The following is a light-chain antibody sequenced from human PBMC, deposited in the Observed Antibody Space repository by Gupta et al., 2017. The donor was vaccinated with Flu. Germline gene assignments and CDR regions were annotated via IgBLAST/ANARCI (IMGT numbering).Light chain of an antibody. CDR2: DAS. CDR3: QQYYSLPQN. V-gene: IGKV1-33*01. CDR1: QEISNY. Sequence: PSSLSTSLGDRVTITCQASQEISNYLNWYQQQPGKAPKLLIYDASYLETGVPSRFSGSGSGTHFTFTIDTLQPEDIAAYYCQQYYSLPQNFGQGTKLEI. J-gene: IGKJ2*01.